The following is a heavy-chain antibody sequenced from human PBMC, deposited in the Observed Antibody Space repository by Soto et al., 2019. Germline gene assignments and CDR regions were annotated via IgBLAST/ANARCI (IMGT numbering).Heavy chain of an antibody. CDR2: IYYSGRT. CDR1: GGSISSGGNY. CDR3: ARVFSDSSSFFDP. V-gene: IGHV4-31*03. D-gene: IGHD6-13*01. Sequence: QVQLQESGPGLVKPSQTLSLTCTVSGGSISSGGNYWSWIRQHPGKGLEWIGNIYYSGRTYYNPSLKRRVTISVDTSKNQFSLKLSSVTAADTAVYYCARVFSDSSSFFDPWGQGTLVTVSS. J-gene: IGHJ5*02.